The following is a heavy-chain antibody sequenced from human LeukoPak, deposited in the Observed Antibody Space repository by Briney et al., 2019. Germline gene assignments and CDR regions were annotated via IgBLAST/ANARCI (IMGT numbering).Heavy chain of an antibody. Sequence: SETLSLTCTVSGDSISSYYWSWIRQPAGKGLEWIGRIYTSGSTNYNPSLKSRVTMSVDTSKNQFSLKLSSVTAAATAVYYYARGRTYSGYDYFDYWGQGTLVTVSS. CDR2: IYTSGST. J-gene: IGHJ4*02. V-gene: IGHV4-4*07. CDR3: ARGRTYSGYDYFDY. CDR1: GDSISSYY. D-gene: IGHD5-12*01.